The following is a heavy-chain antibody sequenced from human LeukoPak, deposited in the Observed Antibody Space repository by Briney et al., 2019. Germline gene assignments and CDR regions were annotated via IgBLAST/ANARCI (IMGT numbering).Heavy chain of an antibody. V-gene: IGHV1-2*02. J-gene: IGHJ4*02. CDR3: ASIAAAGTLFDY. Sequence: ASVKVSCKASGGSFTNSGFSWVRQAPGQGLEWMGWINPNSGGTNYAQKFQGRVTMTRDTSISTAYMELSRLRSDDTAVYYCASIAAAGTLFDYWGQGTLVTVSS. D-gene: IGHD6-13*01. CDR1: GGSFTNSG. CDR2: INPNSGGT.